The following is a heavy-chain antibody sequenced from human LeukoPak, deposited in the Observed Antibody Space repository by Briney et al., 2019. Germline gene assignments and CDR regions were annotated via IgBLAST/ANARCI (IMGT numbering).Heavy chain of an antibody. CDR3: ARGDPDY. CDR2: IKLDGSEK. V-gene: IGHV3-7*01. CDR1: GFTFSSYA. Sequence: GGSLRLSCAASGFTFSSYAMSWVRQAPGKGLEWVANIKLDGSEKFYVDSVKGRFTISRDNARKSLYLQMNNLKVEDTAVYYCARGDPDYWGQGTLVTVSS. J-gene: IGHJ4*02.